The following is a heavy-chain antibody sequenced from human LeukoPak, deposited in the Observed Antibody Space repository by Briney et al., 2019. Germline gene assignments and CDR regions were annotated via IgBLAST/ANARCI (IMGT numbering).Heavy chain of an antibody. CDR1: GGSISSYY. CDR3: AREGDYGDQGGLDY. D-gene: IGHD4-17*01. Sequence: SETLSLTCTVSGGSISSYYWSWIRQPPGKGLEWIGYIYYSGSTNYNPSLKSRVTISVDTSKNQFSLKLSSVTAADTAVYYCAREGDYGDQGGLDYWGQGTLVTVSS. J-gene: IGHJ4*02. V-gene: IGHV4-59*01. CDR2: IYYSGST.